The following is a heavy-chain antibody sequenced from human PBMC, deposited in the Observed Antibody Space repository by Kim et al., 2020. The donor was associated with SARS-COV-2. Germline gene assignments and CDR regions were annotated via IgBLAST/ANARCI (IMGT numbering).Heavy chain of an antibody. J-gene: IGHJ6*02. CDR3: ARAPVKWLLLSYYGMDV. V-gene: IGHV1-18*01. D-gene: IGHD3-3*01. Sequence: ASVKVSCKASGYTFTSYGISWVRQAPGQGLEWMGWISAYNGNTNYAQKLQGRVTMTTDTSTSTAYMELRSLRSDDTAVYYCARAPVKWLLLSYYGMDVWGQGTTVTVSS. CDR2: ISAYNGNT. CDR1: GYTFTSYG.